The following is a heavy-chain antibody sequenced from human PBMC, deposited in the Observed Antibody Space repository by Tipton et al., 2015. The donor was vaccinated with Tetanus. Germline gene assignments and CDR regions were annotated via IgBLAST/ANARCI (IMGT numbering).Heavy chain of an antibody. J-gene: IGHJ4*02. CDR2: NGGYNGDT. CDR3: ARLVKQWLVPEDY. CDR1: GYSFTTYG. Sequence: QSGPEVKKPGASVKVSCRASGYSFTTYGINWVRQAPGQGLEWLGWNGGYNGDTKYAQKFQGRVTMTTDTSANTAYMELRSLRSDDTAVYFCARLVKQWLVPEDYWGQGTLVTVSS. D-gene: IGHD6-19*01. V-gene: IGHV1-18*01.